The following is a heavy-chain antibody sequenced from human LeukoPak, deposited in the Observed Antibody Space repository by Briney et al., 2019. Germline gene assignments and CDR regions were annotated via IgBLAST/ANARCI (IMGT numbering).Heavy chain of an antibody. V-gene: IGHV1-2*02. J-gene: IGHJ5*02. Sequence: ASVKVSCKSSGYTFTGYYMHWVRQAPGQGLEWMGWINPNSGGTNYAQTFQGRGTITSDTSISTAYMELSRLRSDDTAVYYCARSGDGYDDWFDLWGQGTLVTVSS. CDR3: ARSGDGYDDWFDL. CDR1: GYTFTGYY. CDR2: INPNSGGT. D-gene: IGHD5-12*01.